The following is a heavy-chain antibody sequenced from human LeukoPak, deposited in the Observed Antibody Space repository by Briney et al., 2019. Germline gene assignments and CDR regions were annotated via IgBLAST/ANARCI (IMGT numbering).Heavy chain of an antibody. J-gene: IGHJ4*02. CDR2: IYYTWNT. CDR1: GASIINYC. Sequence: PSETLSLTCTVSGASIINYCWSWIRHPPGKSLEWIGYIYYTWNTDHNPSLKSRLTLSVDTSKNQFSLKLKSVTAADTAVYYCARMPYVGATFPLDYWGQGTLVTVYS. V-gene: IGHV4-59*01. D-gene: IGHD1-26*01. CDR3: ARMPYVGATFPLDY.